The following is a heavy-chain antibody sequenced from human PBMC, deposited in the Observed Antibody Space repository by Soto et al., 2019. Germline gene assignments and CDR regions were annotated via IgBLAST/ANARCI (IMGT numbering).Heavy chain of an antibody. Sequence: SETRSRTCTVSGGSISSGGYYWIWVRQPPGKGLEWIGYIYYSGSTYYNPSLKSRVTISVDTSKDQFSLKLSSVTAADTAVYYCAREVGQAAAGTAYYYYGMDVWGQGTTVTVSS. CDR3: AREVGQAAAGTAYYYYGMDV. CDR2: IYYSGST. V-gene: IGHV4-30-4*01. D-gene: IGHD6-13*01. J-gene: IGHJ6*02. CDR1: GGSISSGGYY.